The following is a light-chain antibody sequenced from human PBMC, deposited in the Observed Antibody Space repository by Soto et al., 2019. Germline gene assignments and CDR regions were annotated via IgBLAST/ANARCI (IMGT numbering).Light chain of an antibody. Sequence: IQLTQAPSSFSASTGDRVTITCLASQCISSYLAWYQQKPGKAPKLLIYAASTLQSGVPSRFSGSGSGTDFTLTISCLQSEDFATYYCQQYYSYPPTFGQGTKVDI. J-gene: IGKJ1*01. CDR3: QQYYSYPPT. CDR2: AAS. CDR1: QCISSY. V-gene: IGKV1-8*01.